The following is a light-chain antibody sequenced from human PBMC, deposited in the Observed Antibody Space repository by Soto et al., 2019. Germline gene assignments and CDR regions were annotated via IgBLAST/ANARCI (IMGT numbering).Light chain of an antibody. Sequence: QSALTQPRSVSGSPGQSVTISCTGTSSDVGGYDYVSWYQQLPGKAPKLVIYDVTKRPSGVPHRFSGSRSGNTASLTISGLQAEDEADYYCCSYAGTYTFVFATGTKLTVL. V-gene: IGLV2-11*01. J-gene: IGLJ1*01. CDR1: SSDVGGYDY. CDR2: DVT. CDR3: CSYAGTYTFV.